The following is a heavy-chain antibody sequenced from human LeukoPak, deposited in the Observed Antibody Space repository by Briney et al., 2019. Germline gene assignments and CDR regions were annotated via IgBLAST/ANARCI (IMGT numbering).Heavy chain of an antibody. D-gene: IGHD6-13*01. CDR3: ARDDRAAAAIDY. CDR2: ISSSSSYI. J-gene: IGHJ4*02. Sequence: GGSLRLSCAASGFTFSSNSMNWVRQAPGKGLEWVSSISSSSSYIYYADSVKGRFTISRDNAKNSLYLQMNSLGAEDTAVYYCARDDRAAAAIDYWGQGTLVTVSS. V-gene: IGHV3-21*01. CDR1: GFTFSSNS.